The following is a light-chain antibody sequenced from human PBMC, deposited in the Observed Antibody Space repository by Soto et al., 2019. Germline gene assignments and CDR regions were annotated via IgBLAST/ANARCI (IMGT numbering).Light chain of an antibody. Sequence: EIVLTQSPATLSLSPGERATLSCRASQSVSSYLAWYQQKPGQAPRLLIYDASNRAAGIPARFSGSWSGTDFTLTISSLEPEDFAVYYCQQRSNWPIFTFGPGTKVDIK. CDR1: QSVSSY. CDR2: DAS. J-gene: IGKJ3*01. CDR3: QQRSNWPIFT. V-gene: IGKV3-11*01.